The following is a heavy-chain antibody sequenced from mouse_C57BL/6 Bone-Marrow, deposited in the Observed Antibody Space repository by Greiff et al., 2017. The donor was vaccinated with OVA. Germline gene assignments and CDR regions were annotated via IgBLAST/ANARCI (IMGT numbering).Heavy chain of an antibody. D-gene: IGHD1-1*01. CDR2: ISGGGGNT. V-gene: IGHV5-9*01. Sequence: EVKLVESGGGLVKPGGSLKLSCAASGFTFSSYTMSWVRQTPEKRLEWVATISGGGGNTYYPDSVKGRFTISRDNAKNTLYLQMSSLRSEDTALYYCARHGYGSVDDWGQGTTLTVSS. J-gene: IGHJ2*01. CDR3: ARHGYGSVDD. CDR1: GFTFSSYT.